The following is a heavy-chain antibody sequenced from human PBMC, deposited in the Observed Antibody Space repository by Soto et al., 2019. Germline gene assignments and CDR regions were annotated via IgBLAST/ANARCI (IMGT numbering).Heavy chain of an antibody. J-gene: IGHJ4*02. CDR2: INHSGST. Sequence: TLSLTCAVYGGSFSGYYWSWIRQPPGKGLEWIGEINHSGSTNYNPSLKSRVTISVDTSKNQFSLKLSSVTAADTAVYYCARARIVVAGTIVDYWGQGTLVTVSS. V-gene: IGHV4-34*01. CDR3: ARARIVVAGTIVDY. CDR1: GGSFSGYY. D-gene: IGHD6-19*01.